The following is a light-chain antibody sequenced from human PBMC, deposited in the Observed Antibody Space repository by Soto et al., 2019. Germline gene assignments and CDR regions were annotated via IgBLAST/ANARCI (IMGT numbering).Light chain of an antibody. Sequence: QSALTQPASVSFSPGQSITISCTGTSSDVGGYNFVSLYQHHPGKAPQLMIFEVSNRPSGISYRFSGSKSGNTASLTISGLQAEDEADYYCSSYTSSSTLYVFGTGTKVTVL. CDR3: SSYTSSSTLYV. J-gene: IGLJ1*01. CDR1: SSDVGGYNF. V-gene: IGLV2-14*01. CDR2: EVS.